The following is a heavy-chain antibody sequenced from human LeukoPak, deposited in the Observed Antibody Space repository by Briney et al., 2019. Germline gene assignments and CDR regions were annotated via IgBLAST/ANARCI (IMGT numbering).Heavy chain of an antibody. CDR1: GGTFSSYA. V-gene: IGHV1-69*04. CDR3: ARDLVGGGVVTTDFDY. D-gene: IGHD4-23*01. CDR2: IIPILGIA. Sequence: ASVKVSCKASGGTFSSYAISWVRQAPGQGLEWMGRIIPILGIANYAQKFHGRVTITADKSTSTAYMELSSLRSEDTAVYYCARDLVGGGVVTTDFDYWGQGTLVTVSS. J-gene: IGHJ4*02.